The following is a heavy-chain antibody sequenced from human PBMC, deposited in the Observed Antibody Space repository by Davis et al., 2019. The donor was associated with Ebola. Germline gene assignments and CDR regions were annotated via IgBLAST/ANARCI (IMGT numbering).Heavy chain of an antibody. V-gene: IGHV3-74*01. CDR1: GFISSSYW. D-gene: IGHD6-19*01. J-gene: IGHJ4*02. CDR2: IKSDGSTK. Sequence: PGGSLRLSCAASGFISSSYWMHWVRQAPGKGLVWVSRIKSDGSTKGYADSVKGRFTISRDNAKNTLYLQMNSLRAEDTAVYYCAKGDNSGWYGVDYWGQGTLVTVSS. CDR3: AKGDNSGWYGVDY.